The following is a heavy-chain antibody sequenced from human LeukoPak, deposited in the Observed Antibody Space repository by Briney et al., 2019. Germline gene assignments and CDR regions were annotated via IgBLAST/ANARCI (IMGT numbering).Heavy chain of an antibody. CDR2: INPNSGGT. D-gene: IGHD3-10*01. Sequence: ASVKVSCKASGYTFTGYYMHWVRQAPGQGLEWMGWINPNSGGTNYAQKFQGRVTMTRDTSISTAYMKLSRLRSDDTAVYYCARDYNFDYYGSGHAGYYYGMDVWGQGTTVTVSS. J-gene: IGHJ6*02. V-gene: IGHV1-2*02. CDR1: GYTFTGYY. CDR3: ARDYNFDYYGSGHAGYYYGMDV.